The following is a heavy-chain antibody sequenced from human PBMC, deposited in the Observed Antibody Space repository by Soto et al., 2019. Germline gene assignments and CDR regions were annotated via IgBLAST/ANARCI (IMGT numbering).Heavy chain of an antibody. CDR2: IFSNDET. CDR3: ALLFVSGPYYGMDV. V-gene: IGHV2-26*01. D-gene: IGHD1-26*01. J-gene: IGHJ6*02. CDR1: GFSLSNARMG. Sequence: QVTLKESGPVLVTPTETLTLTCTVSGFSLSNARMGVSWIRQPPGKAMEWLAHIFSNDETSYSTSLKSRLNISRETSKRQVVLTMANMDPVNTSTYYSALLFVSGPYYGMDVCGHGTTVTVSS.